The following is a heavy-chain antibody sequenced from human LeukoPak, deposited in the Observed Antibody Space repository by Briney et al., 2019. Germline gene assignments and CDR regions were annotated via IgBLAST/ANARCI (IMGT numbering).Heavy chain of an antibody. CDR2: ISGSGGST. V-gene: IGHV3-23*01. J-gene: IGHJ4*02. D-gene: IGHD6-13*01. Sequence: GGSLRLSCAASGFTFSSYAMSWVRQAPGKGLEWVSAISGSGGSTYYADSVKGRFTISRDNSKNTLFLQMNSLRADDTAVYFCAKDQKSIAATGYDYWGQGTLVTVSS. CDR1: GFTFSSYA. CDR3: AKDQKSIAATGYDY.